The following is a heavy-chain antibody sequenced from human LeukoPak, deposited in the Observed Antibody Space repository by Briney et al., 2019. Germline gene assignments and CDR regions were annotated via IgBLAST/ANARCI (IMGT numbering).Heavy chain of an antibody. CDR2: ITRSSSAK. CDR3: TRDQEGSDY. CDR1: GFTFSSYS. J-gene: IGHJ4*02. Sequence: GGSLRLSCVASGFTFSSYSMNWVRQAPGKGLEWVSYITRSSSAKFYADSVKGRFTISKDNAENLLYLQMNSLRAEDTAVYYCTRDQEGSDYWGQGTLVTVSS. V-gene: IGHV3-48*01.